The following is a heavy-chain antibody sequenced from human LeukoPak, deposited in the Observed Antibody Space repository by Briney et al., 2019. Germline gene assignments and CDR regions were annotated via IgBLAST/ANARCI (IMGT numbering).Heavy chain of an antibody. CDR2: INWSRGST. D-gene: IGHD6-19*01. J-gene: IGHJ6*03. CDR3: ARVGSTGWYYMDV. Sequence: GGSLRLSCAASGFTFEDYGMSWVRQVPGKGLEWVSDINWSRGSTGYADSVKGRFTISRDNLKSSVYLQMNSLRAEDTALYHCARVGSTGWYYMDVWGKGTTVTISS. V-gene: IGHV3-20*01. CDR1: GFTFEDYG.